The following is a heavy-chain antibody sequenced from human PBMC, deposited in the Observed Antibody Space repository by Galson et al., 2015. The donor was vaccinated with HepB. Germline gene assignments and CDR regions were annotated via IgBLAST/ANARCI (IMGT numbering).Heavy chain of an antibody. CDR1: GGSFSGYQ. CDR3: ARGLRGGLGGRLEL. V-gene: IGHV4-34*01. D-gene: IGHD3-16*01. J-gene: IGHJ5*02. CDR2: INYRGGT. Sequence: LSLTCGVYGGSFSGYQWSWLRQPPGKAPEWIGEINYRGGTSYSPSLKSRVTIPLDTSKNRFSLELTSVTAADTAVYFCARGLRGGLGGRLELWGQGALVTVSS.